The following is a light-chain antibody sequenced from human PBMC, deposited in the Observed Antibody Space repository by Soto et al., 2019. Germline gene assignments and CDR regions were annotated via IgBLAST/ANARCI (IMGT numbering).Light chain of an antibody. J-gene: IGLJ3*02. CDR3: TSYSITSALEV. Sequence: QSVLTQPASVPGSPGQSITISCTGTRSDVGDYNLVSWYQQHPGKAPKLIIFDVSDRPSGVSDRFSGSKSGNTASLTISGLQAEDEADYYCTSYSITSALEVFGGGTKLTVL. CDR2: DVS. V-gene: IGLV2-14*03. CDR1: RSDVGDYNL.